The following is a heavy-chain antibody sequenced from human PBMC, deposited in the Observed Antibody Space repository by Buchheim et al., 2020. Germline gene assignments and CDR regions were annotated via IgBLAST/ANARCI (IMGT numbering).Heavy chain of an antibody. J-gene: IGHJ4*02. D-gene: IGHD5-18*01. Sequence: EVQFVESGGGLVQPGGSLRLSCKAPAFTFSSFWMHWVRQAPGKGLVWVSRIISDGYSINYADSVKGRFTISRDNAKNTLDLQMNSLRVEDSGVYYCARAGYSYGFDYWGQGTL. CDR2: IISDGYSI. CDR1: AFTFSSFW. V-gene: IGHV3-74*01. CDR3: ARAGYSYGFDY.